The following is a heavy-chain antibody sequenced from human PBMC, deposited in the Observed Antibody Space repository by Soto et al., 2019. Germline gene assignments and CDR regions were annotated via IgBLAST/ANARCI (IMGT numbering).Heavy chain of an antibody. CDR2: IDAGNGNT. J-gene: IGHJ4*02. Sequence: QVQLVQSGAEVKKPGASVKVSCKSSGYTFTTYAMHWVRQAPGQRLEWMGWIDAGNGNTKYSQKFQGRVTITRDTSASTAYMELSSLRSEDTAVSYCARGISGYYYVKNYWGQGTLVTVSS. CDR1: GYTFTTYA. CDR3: ARGISGYYYVKNY. V-gene: IGHV1-3*01. D-gene: IGHD3-22*01.